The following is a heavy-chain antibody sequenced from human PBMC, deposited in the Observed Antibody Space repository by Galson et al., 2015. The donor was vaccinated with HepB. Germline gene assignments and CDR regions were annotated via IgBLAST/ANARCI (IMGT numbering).Heavy chain of an antibody. J-gene: IGHJ5*02. D-gene: IGHD3-3*01. Sequence: SLRLSCAVSGLTFSNYVMAWVRLAPGKGLEWVSAISGSGDDTAYTDSVRSRFTISRDNSKNTLYLEMSSLRVDDTAVYYCAKSGWEWPIDDWFDPWGQGTLVTVSS. CDR2: ISGSGDDT. V-gene: IGHV3-23*01. CDR1: GLTFSNYV. CDR3: AKSGWEWPIDDWFDP.